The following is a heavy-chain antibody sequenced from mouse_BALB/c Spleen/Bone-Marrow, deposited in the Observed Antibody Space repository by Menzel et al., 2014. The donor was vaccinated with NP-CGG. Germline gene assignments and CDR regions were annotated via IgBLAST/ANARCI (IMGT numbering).Heavy chain of an antibody. CDR3: ARLCDYGCFAY. D-gene: IGHD2-13*01. Sequence: EVKLVESGGGLVQPGRSVKISCEASGYDFSGYGMGWVRLAQGKGLEWIGEINTDSRTINYSPYLKDRFIISRDNAKNTLYLYMSKVRSEDSALYYCARLCDYGCFAYWGQGTLVTVSS. V-gene: IGHV4-1*02. J-gene: IGHJ3*01. CDR2: INTDSRTI. CDR1: GYDFSGYG.